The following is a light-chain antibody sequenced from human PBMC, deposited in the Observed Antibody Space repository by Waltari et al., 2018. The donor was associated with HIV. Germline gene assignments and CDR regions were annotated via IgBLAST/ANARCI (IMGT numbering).Light chain of an antibody. CDR2: SNT. Sequence: QSVLTQPPSVSGAPGQRVTISCTGSSSNLGAGYTVSWYRQLPGTAPKLLISSNTNRPSGVPDRSVGSKSGTSASLAITGLQADDEADYYCQSYDSSLSGYVFGTGTKVTVL. V-gene: IGLV1-40*01. J-gene: IGLJ1*01. CDR1: SSNLGAGYT. CDR3: QSYDSSLSGYV.